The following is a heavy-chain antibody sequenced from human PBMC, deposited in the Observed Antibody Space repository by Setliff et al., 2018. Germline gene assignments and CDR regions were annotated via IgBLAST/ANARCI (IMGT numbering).Heavy chain of an antibody. CDR3: ATLSKDLNY. Sequence: LSLSCAASKFSFSSYYMAWIRQTPGKGLEWLTYISTTGDTISYADSVKGRLDISRDSSKNTVYLQMNSLTAEDTAMYYCATLSKDLNYWGQGTLVTVSS. CDR2: ISTTGDTI. V-gene: IGHV3-11*04. D-gene: IGHD3-3*01. J-gene: IGHJ4*02. CDR1: KFSFSSYY.